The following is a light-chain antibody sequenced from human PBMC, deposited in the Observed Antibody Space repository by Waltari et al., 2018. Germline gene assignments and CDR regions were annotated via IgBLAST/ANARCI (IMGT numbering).Light chain of an antibody. V-gene: IGKV3-15*01. Sequence: EIVMTQSPATLSVSPGESATLSCRASQSVGSHLAWYQQKPGQAPRPLFYAASIRTPGFPDRFSGGGSGPEFTLTISTLQSEDFAVYYCQQYNNWPRTFGQGTKVEIK. J-gene: IGKJ1*01. CDR1: QSVGSH. CDR3: QQYNNWPRT. CDR2: AAS.